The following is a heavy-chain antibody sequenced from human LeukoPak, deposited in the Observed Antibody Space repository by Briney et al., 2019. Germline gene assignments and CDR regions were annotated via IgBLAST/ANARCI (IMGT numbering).Heavy chain of an antibody. J-gene: IGHJ5*02. CDR3: AGQSRLGYCSGGSCYSQPFDP. CDR2: IRQDGSQK. Sequence: GGSLRLSCAASGFTFSSYGMHWVRQAPGKGLEWVATIRQDGSQKYYVDSVKGRFTISRDNAKNSLYLQMNSLRAEDTAVYYCAGQSRLGYCSGGSCYSQPFDPWGQGTLVTVSS. CDR1: GFTFSSYG. V-gene: IGHV3-7*01. D-gene: IGHD2-15*01.